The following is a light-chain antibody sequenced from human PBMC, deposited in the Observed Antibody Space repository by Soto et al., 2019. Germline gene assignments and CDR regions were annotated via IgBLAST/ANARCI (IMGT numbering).Light chain of an antibody. CDR2: GAS. V-gene: IGKV3-20*01. CDR1: QSVSSSY. Sequence: EIVLTQSPGTLSLSPGERATLSCRASQSVSSSYLAWYQQQPGHAPSPLIYGASSRAIGIPDRFSGSGSGKDFTLTISRLETEEFAVYYCQQYGSSPWTFGQGTKVGIK. J-gene: IGKJ1*01. CDR3: QQYGSSPWT.